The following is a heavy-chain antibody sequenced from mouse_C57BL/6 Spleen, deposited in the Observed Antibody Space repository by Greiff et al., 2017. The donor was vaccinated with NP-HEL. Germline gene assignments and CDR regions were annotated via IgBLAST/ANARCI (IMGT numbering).Heavy chain of an antibody. CDR3: AKDSYDGYYFDY. CDR2: IDPNSGGT. D-gene: IGHD2-3*01. V-gene: IGHV1-72*01. J-gene: IGHJ2*01. Sequence: QVQLQQPGAELVKPGASVKLSCKASGYTFTSYWMHWVKRRPGQALEWMGGIDPNSGGTKYNEKFKSKATLTVDKPSSTAYMQLSSLTSEDSAVYYGAKDSYDGYYFDYWGQGTTLTVSS. CDR1: GYTFTSYW.